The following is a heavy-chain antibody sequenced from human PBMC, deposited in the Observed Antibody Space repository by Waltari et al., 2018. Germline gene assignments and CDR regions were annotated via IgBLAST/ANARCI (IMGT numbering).Heavy chain of an antibody. V-gene: IGHV4-34*01. Sequence: QVQLQQWGAGLLKPSETLSLTCAVYGGSFSGYYWSWIRQPPGKGLEWIGEINHSGSTNYNPSLKSRVTISVDTSKNQFSLKLSSVTAADTAVYYCARLRDAATIPYGDYFDYWGQGTLVTVSS. J-gene: IGHJ4*02. CDR1: GGSFSGYY. CDR3: ARLRDAATIPYGDYFDY. CDR2: INHSGST. D-gene: IGHD5-12*01.